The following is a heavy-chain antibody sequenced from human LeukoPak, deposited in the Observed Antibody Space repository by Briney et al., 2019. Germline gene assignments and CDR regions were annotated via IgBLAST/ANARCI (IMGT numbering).Heavy chain of an antibody. CDR3: ARGSQPLLSYYYYYMDV. V-gene: IGHV3-74*01. D-gene: IGHD2-21*02. Sequence: PGGSLRLSCAASGFTFSTYWMHWVRQAPGKGLVRVSHISGDGSSTTYADSVKGRFTISRDNAKNTLYLQMNSLRAEDTAVYYCARGSQPLLSYYYYYMDVWGRGTPVTVSS. CDR2: ISGDGSST. CDR1: GFTFSTYW. J-gene: IGHJ6*03.